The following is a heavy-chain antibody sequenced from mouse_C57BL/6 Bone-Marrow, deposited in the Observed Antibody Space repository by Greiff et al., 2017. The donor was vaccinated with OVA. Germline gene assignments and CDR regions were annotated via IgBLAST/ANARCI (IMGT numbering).Heavy chain of an antibody. J-gene: IGHJ3*01. CDR1: GYTFTSYW. V-gene: IGHV1-5*01. CDR3: TGYDYPWFAY. Sequence: EVKLVESGTVLARPGASVKMSCKTSGYTFTSYWMHWVNQRPGQGLEWIGAIYPGNSDTSYNQKFKGKAKLTAVTSAGTDYMELSSLTNEDSAVYYCTGYDYPWFAYWGQGTLVTVAA. CDR2: IYPGNSDT. D-gene: IGHD2-4*01.